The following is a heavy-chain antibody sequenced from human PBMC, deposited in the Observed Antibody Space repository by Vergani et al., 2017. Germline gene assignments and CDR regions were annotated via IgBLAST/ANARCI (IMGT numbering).Heavy chain of an antibody. CDR3: ARGYYDSSGYDLDAFEI. CDR1: GGSISSGDYY. J-gene: IGHJ3*02. CDR2: SYYSGST. Sequence: QVQLQESGPGLVKPSQTLSLTCTVSGGSISSGDYYWSWLRQPPGKGLEWIGYSYYSGSTYYNPSLKSRVTISGDTSKNQFSLKLSSVTAADTAVYYCARGYYDSSGYDLDAFEIWGQGTMVTVSS. V-gene: IGHV4-30-4*01. D-gene: IGHD3-22*01.